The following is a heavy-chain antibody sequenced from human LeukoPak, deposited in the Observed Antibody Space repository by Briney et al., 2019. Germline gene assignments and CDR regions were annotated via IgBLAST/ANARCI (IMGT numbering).Heavy chain of an antibody. Sequence: GGSLRLSCAVSGFTAGNKYMSWVRQAPGKGLEWVSVIYSGGKTYYADSVKGRFTISKDNFNNRLYLEMNSLRPEDTAVYHCASSSAWFLNYAMDVWGHGATVTVSS. CDR2: IYSGGKT. V-gene: IGHV3-53*05. CDR3: ASSSAWFLNYAMDV. J-gene: IGHJ6*02. CDR1: GFTAGNKY. D-gene: IGHD6-19*01.